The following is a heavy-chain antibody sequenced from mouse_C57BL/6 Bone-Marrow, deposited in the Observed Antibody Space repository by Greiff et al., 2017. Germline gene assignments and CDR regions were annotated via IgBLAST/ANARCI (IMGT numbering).Heavy chain of an antibody. CDR2: FHPYNDDT. Sequence: VQLQQSGAELVRPGASVKMSCKASGYTFTTYPIEWMQQNHGKSLEWIGNFHPYNDDTKYNEKFKGKATLTVEKSSSTVYLELSRLTSDDSAVYYCARGGNYGGYYFDYWGQGTTLTVSS. D-gene: IGHD2-1*01. J-gene: IGHJ2*01. CDR1: GYTFTTYP. CDR3: ARGGNYGGYYFDY. V-gene: IGHV1-47*01.